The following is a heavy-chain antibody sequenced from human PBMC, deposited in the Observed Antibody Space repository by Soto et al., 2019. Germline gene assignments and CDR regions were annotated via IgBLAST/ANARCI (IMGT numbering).Heavy chain of an antibody. CDR3: VKDSDCSGGSCYREFDY. CDR1: GFTFSSYA. V-gene: IGHV3-64D*06. J-gene: IGHJ4*02. CDR2: ISSNGGST. Sequence: PGGSLRLSCSASGFTFSSYAMHWVRQAPGKGLEYVSAISSNGGSTYYADSVKGRFTISRDNSKNTLYLQMSSLRAEDTAVYYCVKDSDCSGGSCYREFDYWGQGTLVTVSS. D-gene: IGHD2-15*01.